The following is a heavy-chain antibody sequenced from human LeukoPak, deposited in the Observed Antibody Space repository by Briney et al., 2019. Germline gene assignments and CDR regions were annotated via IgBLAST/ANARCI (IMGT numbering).Heavy chain of an antibody. J-gene: IGHJ4*02. V-gene: IGHV4-38-2*02. Sequence: SETLSFTCTVSGYSISSGYYWGWIRQPPGKGLEWIGSIYHSGSTYYNPSLKSRVTISVDTSKPQFSLKLSSVTAADTAVYYCAREDYYGSGGDYWGQGTLVTVSS. CDR2: IYHSGST. CDR1: GYSISSGYY. D-gene: IGHD3-10*01. CDR3: AREDYYGSGGDY.